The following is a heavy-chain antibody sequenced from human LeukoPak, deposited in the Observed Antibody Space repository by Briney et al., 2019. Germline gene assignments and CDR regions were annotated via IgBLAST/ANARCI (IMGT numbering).Heavy chain of an antibody. CDR3: ARRQREWLNRPLDY. D-gene: IGHD6-19*01. Sequence: GESLKISCKGSGYSFSTYWIAGVRQMPGKGREWMGIIYPGDSDTRYRPSFPGQVTISADKSISTAYLQWSSLKASDSAIYYCARRQREWLNRPLDYWGQGTLVTVSS. J-gene: IGHJ4*02. CDR2: IYPGDSDT. V-gene: IGHV5-51*01. CDR1: GYSFSTYW.